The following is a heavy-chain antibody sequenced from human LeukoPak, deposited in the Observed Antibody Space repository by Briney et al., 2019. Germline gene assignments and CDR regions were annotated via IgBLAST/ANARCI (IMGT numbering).Heavy chain of an antibody. CDR3: ARVSDGSGSYYDY. Sequence: GGSLRLSCAASEFTFSSYWMNWVRQAPGKGLEWVANIKQDGSEKYYVDSVKGRFTISRDNAKNSLYLQMNSLRAEDTAVYYCARVSDGSGSYYDYWGQGTLVTVSS. D-gene: IGHD3-10*01. J-gene: IGHJ4*02. V-gene: IGHV3-7*01. CDR2: IKQDGSEK. CDR1: EFTFSSYW.